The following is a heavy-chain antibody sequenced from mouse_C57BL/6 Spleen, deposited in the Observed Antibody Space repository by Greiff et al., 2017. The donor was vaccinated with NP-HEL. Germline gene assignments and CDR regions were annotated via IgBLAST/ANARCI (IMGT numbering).Heavy chain of an antibody. D-gene: IGHD1-1*01. J-gene: IGHJ3*01. CDR1: GYTFTDYN. V-gene: IGHV1-22*01. Sequence: VHVKQSGPELVKPGASVKMSCKASGYTFTDYNMHWVKQSHGKSLEWIGYINPNNGGTSYNQKFKGKATLTVNKSSSTAYMELRSLTSEDSAVYYCARNYYGSSPWFAYWGQGTLVTVSA. CDR2: INPNNGGT. CDR3: ARNYYGSSPWFAY.